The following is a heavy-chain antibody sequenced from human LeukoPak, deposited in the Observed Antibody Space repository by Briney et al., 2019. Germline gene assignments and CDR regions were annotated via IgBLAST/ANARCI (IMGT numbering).Heavy chain of an antibody. CDR3: ARGHNFGRLHPFDY. D-gene: IGHD3-9*01. Sequence: GGSLRLSCAPSGFTVSSNYMSWVRQAPGKGLEWVPVIYSGGSTYYADSVKGRFTISRDNSKNTLYLQMNSLKAEDTAVYYCARGHNFGRLHPFDYWGEGTLVTVSS. J-gene: IGHJ4*02. CDR1: GFTVSSNY. CDR2: IYSGGST. V-gene: IGHV3-66*01.